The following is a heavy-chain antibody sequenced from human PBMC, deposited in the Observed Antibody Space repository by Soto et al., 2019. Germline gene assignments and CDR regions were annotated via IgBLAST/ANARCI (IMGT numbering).Heavy chain of an antibody. CDR2: INGGNGNT. CDR3: ARELQGLYYFDH. J-gene: IGHJ4*02. Sequence: ASVKVSCKASEYTFTSYTMHWVRQAPGQRLEWMGWINGGNGNTKYSQKFQGRVTITRDTSASTAYMELSSLRSDDTAVYYCARELQGLYYFDHWGQGTLVTAPQ. D-gene: IGHD4-4*01. CDR1: EYTFTSYT. V-gene: IGHV1-3*01.